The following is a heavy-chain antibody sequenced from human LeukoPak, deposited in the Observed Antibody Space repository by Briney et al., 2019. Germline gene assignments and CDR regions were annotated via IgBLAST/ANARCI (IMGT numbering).Heavy chain of an antibody. Sequence: GRSLRLSCAASGFTFRTYCMSWVRQAPGKGLEWVANIMQDGNDKYYVDSVKGRFTISRDNAKNSLYLQLNSLRVEDTAVYYCASRIVGTPDYFDYWGQGTLVTVSS. D-gene: IGHD1-26*01. CDR2: IMQDGNDK. V-gene: IGHV3-7*01. CDR3: ASRIVGTPDYFDY. J-gene: IGHJ4*02. CDR1: GFTFRTYC.